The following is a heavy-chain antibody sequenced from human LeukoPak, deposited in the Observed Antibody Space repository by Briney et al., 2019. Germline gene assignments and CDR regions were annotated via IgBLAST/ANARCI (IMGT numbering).Heavy chain of an antibody. CDR3: ARDTSYYGDYVFDY. CDR1: GFTFSSYW. Sequence: GGSLRLSCAASGFTFSSYWMSWVRQAPGKGLEWVANIKRDGSEKYYVDSVKGRFTISRDNAKNSLYLQMNSLRAEDTAVYYCARDTSYYGDYVFDYWGQGTLVTVSS. CDR2: IKRDGSEK. V-gene: IGHV3-7*01. J-gene: IGHJ4*02. D-gene: IGHD4-17*01.